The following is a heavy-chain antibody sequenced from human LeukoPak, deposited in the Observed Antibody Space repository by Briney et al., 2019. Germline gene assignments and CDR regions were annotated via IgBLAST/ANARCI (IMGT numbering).Heavy chain of an antibody. J-gene: IGHJ4*02. V-gene: IGHV3-23*01. CDR2: ITGSGGST. Sequence: GGSLRLSCAASGFTFSSYAMSWVRQAPGKGLEWVSSITGSGGSTYYADSVKGRFTTSRDNFKNTLYLQMHNLRAEDTAVYYCAKGVRLWFAFYFDYWGQGTLVTVSS. CDR3: AKGVRLWFAFYFDY. D-gene: IGHD3-10*01. CDR1: GFTFSSYA.